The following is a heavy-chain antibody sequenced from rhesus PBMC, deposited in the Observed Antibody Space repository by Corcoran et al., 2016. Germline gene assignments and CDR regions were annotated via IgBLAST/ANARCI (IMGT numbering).Heavy chain of an antibody. CDR3: ASWVGANPGFDY. CDR2: ISGSGGST. J-gene: IGHJ4*01. Sequence: QLQLQESGPGLVKPSETLSLTCAVSGGSISSNYWSWIRHPPGKGLEWIGRISGSGGSTDYNPSLKSRVTISTYPSKNQLSLKLSSVTAADTAVYYCASWVGANPGFDYWGQGVLVTVSS. V-gene: IGHV4-173*01. D-gene: IGHD1-44*02. CDR1: GGSISSNY.